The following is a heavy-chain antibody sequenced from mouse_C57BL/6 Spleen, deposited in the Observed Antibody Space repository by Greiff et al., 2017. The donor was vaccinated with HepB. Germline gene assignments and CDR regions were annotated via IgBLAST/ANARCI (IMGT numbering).Heavy chain of an antibody. J-gene: IGHJ3*01. D-gene: IGHD4-1*01. CDR1: GYSITSGYY. CDR2: ISYDGSN. V-gene: IGHV3-6*01. CDR3: ATINWDFAY. Sequence: EVKLQESGPGLVKPSQSLSLTCSVTGYSITSGYYWNWIRQFPGNKLEWMGYISYDGSNNYNPSLKNRISITRDTSKNQFFLKLNSVTTEDTATYYCATINWDFAYWGQGTLVTVSA.